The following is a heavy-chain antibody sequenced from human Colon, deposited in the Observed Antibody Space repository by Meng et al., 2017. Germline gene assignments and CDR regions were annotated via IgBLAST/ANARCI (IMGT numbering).Heavy chain of an antibody. J-gene: IGHJ6*02. CDR2: IHYRGTT. D-gene: IGHD2/OR15-2a*01. CDR3: ARDRENMDYYCGIDV. V-gene: IGHV4-59*01. CDR1: GDSISSDF. Sequence: SETLSLTCTVSGDSISSDFWSWIRQSPGKGLEWIGYIHYRGTTKYNPSLKSRVTISVDRSRNQFSLSLSSVTAADTAVYYCARDRENMDYYCGIDVWGQGTTVTVSS.